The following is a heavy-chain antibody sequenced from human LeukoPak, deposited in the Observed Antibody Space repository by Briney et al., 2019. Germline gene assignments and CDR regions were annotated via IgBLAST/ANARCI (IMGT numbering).Heavy chain of an antibody. CDR1: GGSISTYY. CDR2: IYYSGST. D-gene: IGHD3-10*01. CDR3: ARAYGSGSPNDY. J-gene: IGHJ4*02. Sequence: SETLSLTCTVSGGSISTYYGNWIRQAPGEGLEWIGYIYYSGSTNYNPSLKSRVTISVDTSKNQFSLKLSSVTAADTAVYYCARAYGSGSPNDYWGQGTLVTVSS. V-gene: IGHV4-59*01.